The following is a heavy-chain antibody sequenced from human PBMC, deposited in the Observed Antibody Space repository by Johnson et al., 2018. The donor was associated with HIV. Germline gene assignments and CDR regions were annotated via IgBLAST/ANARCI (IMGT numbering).Heavy chain of an antibody. CDR2: MYRGGST. J-gene: IGHJ3*02. CDR1: GFNVSSTY. V-gene: IGHV3-53*01. D-gene: IGHD3-16*01. Sequence: VQLVESGGGLIQPGGSLRLSCAASGFNVSSTYMSWVRQAPGKGLEWVSVMYRGGSTYYPDSVKGRFTISRDNSKNTLYIQMNSLRAEDTAVYYCALVLGALPGAFDIWGQGTLVTVSS. CDR3: ALVLGALPGAFDI.